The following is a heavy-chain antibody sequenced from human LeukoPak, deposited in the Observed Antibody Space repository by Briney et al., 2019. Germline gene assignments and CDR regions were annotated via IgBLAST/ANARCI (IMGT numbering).Heavy chain of an antibody. J-gene: IGHJ4*02. Sequence: ASVKVSCKASGYTFTSYGINWVRQATGQGLEWMGWMNPNSGNTGYAQKFQGRVTMTRNTSISTAYMELSSLRSEDTAVYYCARGSDSYGDYVHWGQGTLVTVSS. CDR1: GYTFTSYG. CDR2: MNPNSGNT. CDR3: ARGSDSYGDYVH. D-gene: IGHD4-17*01. V-gene: IGHV1-8*01.